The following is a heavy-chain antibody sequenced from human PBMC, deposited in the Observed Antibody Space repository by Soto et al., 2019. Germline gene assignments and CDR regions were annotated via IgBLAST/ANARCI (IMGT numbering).Heavy chain of an antibody. CDR1: GFSFSSYA. J-gene: IGHJ4*02. CDR3: AKSPGMYYYDSSGYYHYDY. V-gene: IGHV3-30*18. Sequence: GGSLRLSCEASGFSFSSYAMYWVRQAPGKGLQWMAVISYDESNTYYADSVKGRFTISRDNSKNTLYLQMNSLRAEDTAVYYCAKSPGMYYYDSSGYYHYDYWGQGTLVTVSS. CDR2: ISYDESNT. D-gene: IGHD3-22*01.